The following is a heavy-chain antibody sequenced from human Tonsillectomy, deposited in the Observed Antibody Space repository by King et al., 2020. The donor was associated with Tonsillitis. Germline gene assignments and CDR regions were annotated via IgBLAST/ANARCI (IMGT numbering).Heavy chain of an antibody. CDR2: IYSGGSRA. CDR3: AKDTLYFGLDV. D-gene: IGHD2-21*01. J-gene: IGHJ6*02. V-gene: IGHV3-23*03. CDR1: GFTFSSYA. Sequence: VQLVESGGGLVKPGGSLRLSCVASGFTFSSYAMSWVRQAPGKGLEWVSVIYSGGSRAFYADSVKGRVTISRENSKNTLYLEMNSLRAEDTAVYYCAKDTLYFGLDVWGQGTMVTVSS.